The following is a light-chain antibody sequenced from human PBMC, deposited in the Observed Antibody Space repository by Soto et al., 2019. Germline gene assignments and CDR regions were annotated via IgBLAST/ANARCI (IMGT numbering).Light chain of an antibody. CDR1: RSIGDW. V-gene: IGKV1-5*03. CDR2: KAS. CDR3: QQYNSYWYS. Sequence: DIQMTQSPSTLSAFIGDRVTITCRASRSIGDWLAWYQQKPGKAPKLLIYKASSLESGVPSRFSGSGSGTEFTLTISSLQPDDFATYYCQQYNSYWYSFGQGTNLEI. J-gene: IGKJ2*03.